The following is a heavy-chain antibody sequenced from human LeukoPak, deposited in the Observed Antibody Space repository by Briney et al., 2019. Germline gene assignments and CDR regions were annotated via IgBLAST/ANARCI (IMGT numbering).Heavy chain of an antibody. CDR3: ARLVSGYWFDP. J-gene: IGHJ5*02. CDR1: GGSISSYY. V-gene: IGHV4-59*08. Sequence: PAETLSLTCTVSGGSISSYYWSWIRQPPGKGLEWIGYIYYSVSTNYNPSLKSRVTISVDTSKNQFSLKLSSVTAADTAVYYCARLVSGYWFDPWGQGTLVTVSS. CDR2: IYYSVST. D-gene: IGHD3-3*01.